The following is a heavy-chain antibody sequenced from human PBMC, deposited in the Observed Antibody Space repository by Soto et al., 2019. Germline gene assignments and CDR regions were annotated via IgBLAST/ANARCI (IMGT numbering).Heavy chain of an antibody. CDR2: INAEYGNT. D-gene: IGHD2-2*01. V-gene: IGHV1-18*01. CDR3: TIDSRSFREQQYFDK. Sequence: QIQLVQSGPEVMKPGASVKVSCKTSDDSFIDYGISWVREAPGRGLEWVGGINAEYGNTNYAQMFEGRVTMTTDPPTRTAYMELRGLTSDDPAVYYCTIDSRSFREQQYFDKWGQGTLVTVSS. CDR1: DDSFIDYG. J-gene: IGHJ4*02.